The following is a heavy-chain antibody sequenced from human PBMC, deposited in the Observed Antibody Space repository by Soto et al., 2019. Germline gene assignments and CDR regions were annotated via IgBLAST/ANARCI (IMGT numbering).Heavy chain of an antibody. CDR1: GFTFISYA. Sequence: GGSLRLSCAAYGFTFISYAISWFRQAPGKGLEWVSAISGSGGSTYYADSVKGRFTISRDNSKNTLYLQMNSLRAEDTAVYYCAKPSQQLWLPGPWYYWGQGTLVTVSS. V-gene: IGHV3-23*01. CDR2: ISGSGGST. J-gene: IGHJ4*02. D-gene: IGHD5-18*01. CDR3: AKPSQQLWLPGPWYY.